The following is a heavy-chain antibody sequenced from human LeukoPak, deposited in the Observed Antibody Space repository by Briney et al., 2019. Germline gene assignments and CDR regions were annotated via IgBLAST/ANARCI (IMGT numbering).Heavy chain of an antibody. Sequence: SVKVSYKASGGTFSSYAISWVRQAPGQGLEWMGGIIPIFGTANYAQKFQGRVTITADESTSTAYMELSSLRSEGTAVYYCARVHCSSTSCYAGILSWFDPWGQGTLVTVSS. CDR3: ARVHCSSTSCYAGILSWFDP. CDR1: GGTFSSYA. D-gene: IGHD2-2*01. J-gene: IGHJ5*02. CDR2: IIPIFGTA. V-gene: IGHV1-69*01.